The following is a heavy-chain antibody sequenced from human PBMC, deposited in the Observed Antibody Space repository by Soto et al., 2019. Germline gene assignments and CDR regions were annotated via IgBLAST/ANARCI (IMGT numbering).Heavy chain of an antibody. Sequence: QLQLQESGPGLVKPSETLSLTCTVSGGSISSSSYYWGWIRQPPGKGLEWIGSIYYSGSTYYNPTLHSPLTISVDPSMHHFSLELSSVPAADTAVYYCARQVPIVVVPAHHWFDPWGQGTLVTVSS. CDR1: GGSISSSSYY. V-gene: IGHV4-39*01. CDR2: IYYSGST. CDR3: ARQVPIVVVPAHHWFDP. D-gene: IGHD2-2*01. J-gene: IGHJ5*02.